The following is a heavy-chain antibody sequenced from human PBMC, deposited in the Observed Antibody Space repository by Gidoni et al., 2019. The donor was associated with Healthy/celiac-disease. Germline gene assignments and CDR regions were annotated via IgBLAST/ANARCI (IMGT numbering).Heavy chain of an antibody. CDR3: TRRGSSFPYGMDV. CDR1: GFTFRGSA. V-gene: IGHV3-73*01. CDR2: IRSKANSYAT. D-gene: IGHD6-13*01. Sequence: EVQLVESGGGLVQPGGSLKLSCAASGFTFRGSAMHWGRQASGKGLEWVGRIRSKANSYATAYAASVKGRFTISRDDSKNTAYLQMNSLKTEDTAVYYCTRRGSSFPYGMDVWGQGTTVTVSS. J-gene: IGHJ6*02.